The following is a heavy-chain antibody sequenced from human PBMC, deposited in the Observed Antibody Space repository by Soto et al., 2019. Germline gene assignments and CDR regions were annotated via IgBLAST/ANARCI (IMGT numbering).Heavy chain of an antibody. D-gene: IGHD3-3*01. J-gene: IGHJ6*02. V-gene: IGHV3-74*01. CDR3: ARAGYYDFWSGYHYGMDV. CDR1: GFTFSSYW. CDR2: INSDGSST. Sequence: EVQLVESGGGLVQPGGSLRLSCAASGFTFSSYWMHWVRQAPGKGLVWVSRINSDGSSTNYADSVKGRFTISRDNAKKTLYLQMNSLRAEDTAVYYGARAGYYDFWSGYHYGMDVWGQGTTVTVSS.